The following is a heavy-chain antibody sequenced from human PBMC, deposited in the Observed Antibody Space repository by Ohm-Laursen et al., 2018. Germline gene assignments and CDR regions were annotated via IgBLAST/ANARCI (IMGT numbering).Heavy chain of an antibody. Sequence: GSLRLSCAASGFTFSSYSMNWVRQAPGKGLEWVSYISSSSTIYYADSVKGRFTISRDNAKNSLYLQMNSLRAEDTAVYYCARDTDDIVVVPTHFDYWGQGTLVTVSS. CDR3: ARDTDDIVVVPTHFDY. V-gene: IGHV3-48*01. CDR2: ISSSSTI. J-gene: IGHJ4*02. D-gene: IGHD2-2*01. CDR1: GFTFSSYS.